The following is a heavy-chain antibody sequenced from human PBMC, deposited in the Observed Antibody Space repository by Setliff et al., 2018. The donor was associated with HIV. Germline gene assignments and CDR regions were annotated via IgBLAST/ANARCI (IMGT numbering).Heavy chain of an antibody. J-gene: IGHJ4*02. V-gene: IGHV4-39*07. Sequence: PSETLSLTCTVSGGSISSNSYYWGWIRQPPGKGLEWIGSIYHSGRTYYNPSLKSRVTISVDTSKNQFSLKLNSVTAADTAVYYCARLPDINSWPFDYWARGTLVTVSS. CDR1: GGSISSNSYY. CDR3: ARLPDINSWPFDY. D-gene: IGHD6-13*01. CDR2: IYHSGRT.